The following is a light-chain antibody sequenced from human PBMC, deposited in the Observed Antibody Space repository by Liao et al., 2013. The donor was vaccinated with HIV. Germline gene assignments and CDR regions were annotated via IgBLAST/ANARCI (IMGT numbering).Light chain of an antibody. J-gene: IGLJ1*01. CDR3: QVWDSFSTFV. Sequence: SYELTQPPSVSVSPGQTASITCSGDQLGNKNICWYQQRPGQSPVLVIYQDTKRPSGIPERFSGSNSGTTATLTIRGTQATDEAEYYCQVWDSFSTFVFGSGTQVTVL. CDR2: QDT. V-gene: IGLV3-1*01. CDR1: QLGNKN.